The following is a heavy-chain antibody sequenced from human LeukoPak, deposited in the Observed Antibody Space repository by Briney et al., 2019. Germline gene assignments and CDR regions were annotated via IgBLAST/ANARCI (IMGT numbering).Heavy chain of an antibody. CDR1: GFTFSSYA. CDR2: ISGSGGST. J-gene: IGHJ4*02. Sequence: GGSLRLSCAASGFTFSSYAMSWVRQAPGKGLEWVSAISGSGGSTYYADSVKGRFTISRDNSKHTLYLQMNSLRAEDTAVYYCAKEGTRITMVRGVRDHDYWGQGTLVTVSS. V-gene: IGHV3-23*01. D-gene: IGHD3-10*01. CDR3: AKEGTRITMVRGVRDHDY.